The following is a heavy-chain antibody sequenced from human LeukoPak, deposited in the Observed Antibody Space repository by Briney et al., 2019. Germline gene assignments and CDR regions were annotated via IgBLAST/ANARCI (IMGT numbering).Heavy chain of an antibody. CDR3: ARTIGYYYYYYGMDA. J-gene: IGHJ6*02. CDR2: IIPIFGTA. D-gene: IGHD3-3*01. Sequence: ASVKVSCKASGGTLSSYAISRVRQAPGQGLEWMGSIIPIFGTANYAQKFQGRVTITADESTSTAYMELSSLRSEDTAVYYCARTIGYYYYYYGMDAWGQGTTVTVSS. V-gene: IGHV1-69*13. CDR1: GGTLSSYA.